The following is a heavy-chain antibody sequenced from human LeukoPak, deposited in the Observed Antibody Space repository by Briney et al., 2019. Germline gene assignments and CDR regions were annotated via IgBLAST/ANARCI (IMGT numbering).Heavy chain of an antibody. CDR1: GGSFSGYY. CDR3: ARGRRVIAAAGPFFDY. Sequence: SETLSLTCAVYGGSFSGYYWSWIHQPPGKGLEWIGEINHSGSTNYNPSLKSRVTMSVDTSKNQFSLKLSSVTAADTAVYYCARGRRVIAAAGPFFDYWGQGTLVTVSS. V-gene: IGHV4-34*01. J-gene: IGHJ4*02. CDR2: INHSGST. D-gene: IGHD6-13*01.